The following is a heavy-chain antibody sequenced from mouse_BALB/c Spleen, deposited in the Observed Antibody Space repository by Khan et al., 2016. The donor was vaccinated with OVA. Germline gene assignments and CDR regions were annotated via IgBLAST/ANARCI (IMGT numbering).Heavy chain of an antibody. CDR2: ISHSGST. J-gene: IGHJ2*01. CDR1: GYSITSGYV. D-gene: IGHD1-2*01. Sequence: EVQLQESGPGLVKPSQSLSLTCTVTGYSITSGYVWYWIRQFPGNQLEWMGYISHSGSTNYNPSFKSRTSITRDTSKNQSFLQLNSLTTEDTSTYYCARTARINYWGQGTTLTVSS. V-gene: IGHV3-2*02. CDR3: ARTARINY.